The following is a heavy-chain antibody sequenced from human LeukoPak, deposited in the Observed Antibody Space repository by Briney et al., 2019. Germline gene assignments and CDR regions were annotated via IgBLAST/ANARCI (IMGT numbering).Heavy chain of an antibody. V-gene: IGHV4-59*01. Sequence: PSETLSLTCTVSVGSFRSYYWSWIRQPPGKGLEWIGYIYYSGNTDYTPSLKSRVTMSLDTSKTQFSLNLSSVTAADTAVYYCARAVISFGGAVAKGFDSWGQGTLVTVSS. CDR3: ARAVISFGGAVAKGFDS. D-gene: IGHD3-16*01. CDR1: VGSFRSYY. CDR2: IYYSGNT. J-gene: IGHJ4*02.